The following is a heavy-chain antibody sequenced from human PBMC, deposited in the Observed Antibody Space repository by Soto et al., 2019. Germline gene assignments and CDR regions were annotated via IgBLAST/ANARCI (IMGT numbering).Heavy chain of an antibody. Sequence: SETLSLTCTVSGGSISSYYWSWIRQPPGKGLEWIGYIYYSGSTNYNPSLKSRVTISVDTSKNQFSLKLSSVTAADTAVYYCGRVTPHVLLSYYYYRVVWGTGTTVSDSS. CDR3: GRVTPHVLLSYYYYRVV. J-gene: IGHJ6*03. CDR2: IYYSGST. D-gene: IGHD3-16*01. V-gene: IGHV4-59*01. CDR1: GGSISSYY.